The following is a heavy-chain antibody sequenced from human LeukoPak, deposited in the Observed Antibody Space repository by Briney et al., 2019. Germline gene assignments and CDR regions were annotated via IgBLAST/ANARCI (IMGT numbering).Heavy chain of an antibody. Sequence: GGSLRLSCAASGFTFSRYSMNWVRQAPGKGLEWISYISSSSSAIYYADSVRGRFTISRDNSKNTLFLQMNSLRPDDTAVYYCAKRGHYSINWYHYFDYWGQGTLVTVSS. D-gene: IGHD6-13*01. CDR3: AKRGHYSINWYHYFDY. V-gene: IGHV3-48*01. CDR2: ISSSSSAI. CDR1: GFTFSRYS. J-gene: IGHJ4*02.